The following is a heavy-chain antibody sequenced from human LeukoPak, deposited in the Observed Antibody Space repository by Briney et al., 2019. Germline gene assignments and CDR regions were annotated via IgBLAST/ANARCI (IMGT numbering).Heavy chain of an antibody. D-gene: IGHD5-18*01. CDR1: GGTFSSYA. Sequence: SVKVSCKASGGTFSSYAISWVRQAPGQRLEWMGGIIPIFGTANYAQKFQGRVTITADESASTAYMELSSLRSEDTAVYYCARDFPDTAMSLPFDPWGQGTLVTVSS. J-gene: IGHJ5*02. V-gene: IGHV1-69*01. CDR2: IIPIFGTA. CDR3: ARDFPDTAMSLPFDP.